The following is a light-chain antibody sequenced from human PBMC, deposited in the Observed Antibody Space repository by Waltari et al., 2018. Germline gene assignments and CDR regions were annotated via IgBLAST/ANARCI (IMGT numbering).Light chain of an antibody. CDR3: QQHGTLPAT. V-gene: IGKV3-20*01. CDR2: RAS. J-gene: IGKJ1*01. CDR1: QSVGSSS. Sequence: EIVLTQSPGTASLSPGERATLSCRASQSVGSSSLAWYQQKPGQAPRLVIYRASRRATDIPDRFSGSGSGTDFSLTISRLGPEDFAVYYCQQHGTLPATFGQGTKVEIK.